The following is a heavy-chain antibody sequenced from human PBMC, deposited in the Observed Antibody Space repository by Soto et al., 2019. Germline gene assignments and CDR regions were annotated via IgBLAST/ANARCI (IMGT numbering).Heavy chain of an antibody. J-gene: IGHJ4*02. Sequence: PGGSLRLSCAASGFTFSGSAMHWGRQASGKGLEWVGRIRSKANSYATAYAASVKGRFTISRDDSKNTAYLQMNSLKTEDTAVYYCTRRSAGRYYFDYWGQGTLVTVSS. CDR2: IRSKANSYAT. CDR1: GFTFSGSA. V-gene: IGHV3-73*01. D-gene: IGHD6-19*01. CDR3: TRRSAGRYYFDY.